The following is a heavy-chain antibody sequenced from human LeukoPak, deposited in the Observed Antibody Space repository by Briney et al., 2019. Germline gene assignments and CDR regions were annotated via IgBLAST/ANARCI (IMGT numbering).Heavy chain of an antibody. Sequence: GGSLRLSCAASGFTVSNNYMTWVRQAPGKGLEWVSVVHSGGGTCYAASVEGRFTISRDNSKNTLYLRMDSLRAEDTAVYYCARWSHVSGRWFLDNWGRGTLVSVSS. CDR2: VHSGGGT. J-gene: IGHJ4*02. CDR1: GFTVSNNY. D-gene: IGHD3-10*01. V-gene: IGHV3-53*01. CDR3: ARWSHVSGRWFLDN.